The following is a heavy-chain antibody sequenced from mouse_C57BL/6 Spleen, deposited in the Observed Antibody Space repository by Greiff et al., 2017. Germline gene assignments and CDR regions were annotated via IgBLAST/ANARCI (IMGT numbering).Heavy chain of an antibody. CDR3: ARHEVYYGSSYGYCDV. CDR2: FYPGSGSI. CDR1: GYTFTEYT. Sequence: QVQLQQSGAELVKPGASVKLSCKASGYTFTEYTIHWVKQRSGQGLEWIGWFYPGSGSIKYNEKFKDKATLTADKSSSTVYRELSRLTSEDSAVYCCARHEVYYGSSYGYCDVWGTGTTVTVSS. D-gene: IGHD1-1*01. V-gene: IGHV1-62-2*01. J-gene: IGHJ1*03.